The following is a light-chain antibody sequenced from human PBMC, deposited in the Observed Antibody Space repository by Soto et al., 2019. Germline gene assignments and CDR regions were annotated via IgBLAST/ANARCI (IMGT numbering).Light chain of an antibody. CDR1: QSVSSY. Sequence: EIVLTQSPATLSLSPGERATLSCRASQSVSSYLAWYQQKPGQAPRLLIYDASNRATGIPARFSGSGSGTDFTLTISSLEAEDFAVYYCQQRSNWLTFGGGTKLEIK. J-gene: IGKJ4*01. CDR2: DAS. CDR3: QQRSNWLT. V-gene: IGKV3-11*01.